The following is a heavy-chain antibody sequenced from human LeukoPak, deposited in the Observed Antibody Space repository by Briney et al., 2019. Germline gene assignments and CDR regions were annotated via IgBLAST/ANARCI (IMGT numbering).Heavy chain of an antibody. CDR1: GFTFDDYA. CDR3: ATRYCSGSTCYGVDF. Sequence: TGGSLRLSCAASGFTFDDYAMHWVRQAPGKGLEWVSGISWNSGSIGYADSVKGRFTISRDNYKNTLSLQMDSLRAEDTAVYYCATRYCSGSTCYGVDFWGQGTLVTVSS. CDR2: ISWNSGSI. J-gene: IGHJ4*02. V-gene: IGHV3-9*01. D-gene: IGHD2-15*01.